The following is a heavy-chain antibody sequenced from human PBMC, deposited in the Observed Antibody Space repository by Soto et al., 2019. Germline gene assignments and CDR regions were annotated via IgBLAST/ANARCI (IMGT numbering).Heavy chain of an antibody. CDR1: GFTFGHFG. CDR3: ARDSDTTGHYSNSDY. CDR2: ISLDGSNT. D-gene: IGHD2-2*03. V-gene: IGHV3-33*01. Sequence: QVQLVESGGGVVQPGRSLRLSCAASGFTFGHFGMLWVRQAPGKGLEWVALISLDGSNTYYVDSVKGQFTISRDNSKNPVYLQMNNLRAEDTSVYQCARDSDTTGHYSNSDYSGHGPLVAV. J-gene: IGHJ4*01.